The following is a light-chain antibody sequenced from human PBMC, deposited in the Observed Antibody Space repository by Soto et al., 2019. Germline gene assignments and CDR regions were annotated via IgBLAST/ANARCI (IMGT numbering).Light chain of an antibody. CDR3: QHHNCYCQT. J-gene: IGKJ1*01. Sequence: DIQMTQSPPTLSASVGDRVTITCRASQSIRHYLAWYQQMPGKAPKLLIYGASPMPSGIPSRFSGSGSGTEFTLTISSLQPDDFVTYFCQHHNCYCQTFGQGTKVEIK. CDR2: GAS. V-gene: IGKV1-5*01. CDR1: QSIRHY.